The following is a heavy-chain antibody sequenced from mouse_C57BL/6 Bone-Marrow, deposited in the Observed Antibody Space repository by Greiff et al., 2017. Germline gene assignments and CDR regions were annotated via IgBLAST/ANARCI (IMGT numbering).Heavy chain of an antibody. CDR2: LYPGSGST. V-gene: IGHV1-55*01. D-gene: IGHD1-1*01. CDR1: GYTFTSYW. Sequence: VQLQQPGAELVKPGASVQMSCKASGYTFTSYWITWVKQRPGQGLEWIGDLYPGSGSTNYNEKFKSKATLTVDTSSSTAYMQLSSLTSADSAVYDCARYYSGSSDYWGQGTTLTVSS. J-gene: IGHJ2*01. CDR3: ARYYSGSSDY.